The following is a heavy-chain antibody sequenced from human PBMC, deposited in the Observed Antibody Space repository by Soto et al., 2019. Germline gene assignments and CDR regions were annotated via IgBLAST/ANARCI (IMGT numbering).Heavy chain of an antibody. CDR2: IYYSGST. D-gene: IGHD3-3*01. CDR1: GGSISSGDYY. J-gene: IGHJ6*02. Sequence: SETLSLTCTVSGGSISSGDYYWSWIRQPPGKGLEWIGYIYYSGSTYYNPSLKSRVTISVDTSKNQFSLKLSAVTAADTAIYYCARRGMFYHFWSGYSSYYYYAMDVWGQGTTVTVSS. CDR3: ARRGMFYHFWSGYSSYYYYAMDV. V-gene: IGHV4-30-4*01.